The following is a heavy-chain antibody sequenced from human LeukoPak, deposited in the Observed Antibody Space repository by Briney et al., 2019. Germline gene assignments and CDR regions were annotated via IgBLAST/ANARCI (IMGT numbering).Heavy chain of an antibody. D-gene: IGHD3-22*01. J-gene: IGHJ5*02. CDR3: ARDLGRPYYYDSSGYNWFDP. Sequence: ASVKVSCKASGYTFTSYGISWVRQAPGQGLEWMGWISAYNGNTNSAQKLQGRVTMTTDTSTSTAYMELRSLRSNDTAVYYCARDLGRPYYYDSSGYNWFDPWGQGTLVTVSS. V-gene: IGHV1-18*01. CDR2: ISAYNGNT. CDR1: GYTFTSYG.